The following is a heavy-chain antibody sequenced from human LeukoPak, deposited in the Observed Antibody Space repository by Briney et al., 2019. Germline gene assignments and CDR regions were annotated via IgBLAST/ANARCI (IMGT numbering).Heavy chain of an antibody. D-gene: IGHD2-15*01. CDR2: ISSSSNYI. CDR1: GFTFSSYS. V-gene: IGHV3-21*01. Sequence: GGSLRLSCAASGFTFSSYSMNWVRQAPGKGLEWVSSISSSSNYIYYADSMMGRFTISRDNAKNSLYLQMNSLRAEDTAVYYCAISSGGSCYQWGQGTLVTVSS. CDR3: AISSGGSCYQ. J-gene: IGHJ4*02.